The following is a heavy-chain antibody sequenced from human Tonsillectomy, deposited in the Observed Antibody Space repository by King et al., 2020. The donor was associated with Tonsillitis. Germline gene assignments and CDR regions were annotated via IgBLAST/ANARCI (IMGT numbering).Heavy chain of an antibody. D-gene: IGHD2/OR15-2a*01. J-gene: IGHJ6*03. CDR3: ATVLQGIFYYYMDV. Sequence: QLVQSGAEVKKPGSSVRVSCKASGGTFSSYGISWVRQAPVQGLEWMGGIIPIFGTANSAQKVQGRVTITADESTSTAYMELSSRRSEDTAVYYCATVLQGIFYYYMDVWGKGTTVTVSS. CDR2: IIPIFGTA. V-gene: IGHV1-69*01. CDR1: GGTFSSYG.